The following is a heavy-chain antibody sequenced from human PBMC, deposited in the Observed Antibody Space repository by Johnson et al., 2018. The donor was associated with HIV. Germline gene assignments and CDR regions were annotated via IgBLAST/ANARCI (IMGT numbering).Heavy chain of an antibody. D-gene: IGHD2-8*01. J-gene: IGHJ3*02. CDR1: GFTFDDYG. V-gene: IGHV3-13*01. CDR3: ARESVNSRPGAFDI. Sequence: VQLVESGGGLVKPGGSLRLSCVASGFTFDDYGMSWVRQGPGKRLEWVSAIGTAGDTYYPGSVKGRFTISRDNAKNSLYLQMNSLRAEDTAVYYCARESVNSRPGAFDIWGQGTMITVSS. CDR2: IGTAGDT.